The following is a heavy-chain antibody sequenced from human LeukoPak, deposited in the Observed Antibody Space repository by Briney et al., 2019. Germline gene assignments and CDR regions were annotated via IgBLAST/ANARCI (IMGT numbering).Heavy chain of an antibody. J-gene: IGHJ4*02. CDR3: ARVGYSSGSDY. Sequence: ASVKVSCKASGYAVTSYYMHWVRQAPGQGLEWMGIINPSSGSTSYAQKFQGRVTMTRDTSTSTDYMELSSLRSEDTAVYYCARVGYSSGSDYWGQGTLVTVSS. CDR1: GYAVTSYY. D-gene: IGHD6-19*01. V-gene: IGHV1-46*01. CDR2: INPSSGST.